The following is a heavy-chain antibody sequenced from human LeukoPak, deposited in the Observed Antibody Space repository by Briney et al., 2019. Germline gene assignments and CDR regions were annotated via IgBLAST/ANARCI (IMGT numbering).Heavy chain of an antibody. CDR2: INHSGST. D-gene: IGHD3-22*01. J-gene: IGHJ6*02. Sequence: SETLSLTCTVSGGSISSGGYYWSWIRQPPGKGLEWIGEINHSGSTNYNPSLKSRVTISVDTSKNQFSLKLSSVTAADTAVYYCARRYYYDSSGREFYGMDVWGQGTTVTVSS. CDR1: GGSISSGGYY. CDR3: ARRYYYDSSGREFYGMDV. V-gene: IGHV4-39*07.